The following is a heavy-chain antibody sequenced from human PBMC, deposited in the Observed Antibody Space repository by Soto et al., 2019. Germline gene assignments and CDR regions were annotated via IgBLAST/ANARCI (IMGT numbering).Heavy chain of an antibody. J-gene: IGHJ4*02. D-gene: IGHD6-6*01. CDR3: AHTRYSISSFDY. CDR2: VYWDDDT. Sequence: QITLKESGPPLVKPTQTLTLTCTFSGFSLTTDDVGVGWIRQFPGKALDWLAVVYWDDDTRYSPSLKSRLTITKDTSKNQVFLTMSNMEPVDTATYYCAHTRYSISSFDYWGQGTLVTVSS. V-gene: IGHV2-5*02. CDR1: GFSLTTDDVG.